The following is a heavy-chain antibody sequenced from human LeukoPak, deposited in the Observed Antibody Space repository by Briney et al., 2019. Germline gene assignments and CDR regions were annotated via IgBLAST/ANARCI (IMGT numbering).Heavy chain of an antibody. V-gene: IGHV3-9*01. D-gene: IGHD2-15*01. CDR2: ISWNSGSI. J-gene: IGHJ6*02. CDR1: GFTFDDYA. CDR3: ARREFGYCSGGSCSNYYYYGMDV. Sequence: GGSLRLSCAASGFTFDDYAMHWVRQAPGKGLEWVSGISWNSGSIGYADSVKGRFTISRDNAKNSLYLQMNSLRAEDTAVYYCARREFGYCSGGSCSNYYYYGMDVWGQGTTVTVSS.